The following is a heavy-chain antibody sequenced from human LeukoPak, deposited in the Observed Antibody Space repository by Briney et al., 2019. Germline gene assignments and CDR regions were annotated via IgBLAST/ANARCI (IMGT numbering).Heavy chain of an antibody. V-gene: IGHV3-23*01. D-gene: IGHD3-10*01. CDR1: GFTFSSYA. J-gene: IGHJ6*02. CDR3: ARWAGSGSTSSYYYGMDV. CDR2: ISWNSGSI. Sequence: GGSLRLSCAASGFTFSSYAMSWVRQAPGKGLEWVSGISWNSGSIGYADSVKGRFTISRDNAKNTLYLQMNSLRAEDTAVYYCARWAGSGSTSSYYYGMDVWGQGTTVTVS.